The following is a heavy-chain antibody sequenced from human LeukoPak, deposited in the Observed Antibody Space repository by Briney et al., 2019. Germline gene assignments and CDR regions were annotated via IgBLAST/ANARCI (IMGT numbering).Heavy chain of an antibody. J-gene: IGHJ6*02. CDR1: GGTFSSYA. V-gene: IGHV1-69*13. CDR3: ARAPVVVIVHYYYYGMDV. D-gene: IGHD2-21*01. Sequence: SVKVSCKASGGTFSSYAISWVRQAPGQGLEWMGGIIPIFGTANYAQKFQGRVTITADESTSTAYMELSSLRSEDTAVYYCARAPVVVIVHYYYYGMDVWGRGTTVTVSS. CDR2: IIPIFGTA.